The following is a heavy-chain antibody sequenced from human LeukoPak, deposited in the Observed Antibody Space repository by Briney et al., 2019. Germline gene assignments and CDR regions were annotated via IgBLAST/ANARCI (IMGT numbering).Heavy chain of an antibody. D-gene: IGHD3-3*01. J-gene: IGHJ5*02. CDR1: GFTFSSYS. CDR2: ISSSSSYI. Sequence: PGGSLRLSCAASGFTFSSYSMNWVRQAPGKGLEWVSSISSSSSYIYYADSVKGRFTISRDNAKNSLYLQMNSLRAKDTAVYYCATVTYYDFWSGLGFDPWGQGTLVTVSS. V-gene: IGHV3-21*01. CDR3: ATVTYYDFWSGLGFDP.